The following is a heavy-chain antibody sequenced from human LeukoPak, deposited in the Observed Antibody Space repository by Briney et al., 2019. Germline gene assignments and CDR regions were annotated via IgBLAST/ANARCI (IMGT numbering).Heavy chain of an antibody. CDR2: ISSSSRTI. D-gene: IGHD4-17*01. V-gene: IGHV3-48*04. J-gene: IGHJ4*02. CDR1: GFIVSSNY. CDR3: ARDLGLRGNCIDY. Sequence: GGSLRLSCAASGFIVSSNYMSWVRQAPGKGLEWVSYISSSSRTIHYADSVKGRFTISRDNAKNSLYLQMNSLRAEDTAVYYCARDLGLRGNCIDYWGQGTLVTVSS.